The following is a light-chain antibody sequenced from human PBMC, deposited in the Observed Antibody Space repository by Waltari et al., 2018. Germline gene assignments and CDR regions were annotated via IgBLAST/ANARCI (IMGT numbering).Light chain of an antibody. J-gene: IGLJ3*02. V-gene: IGLV3-19*01. CDR1: SLRSWY. CDR2: GKK. CDR3: HCRDTSGTHWV. Sequence: SSELTQDPAVSVALGQTVRITCQGDSLRSWYATWYQQKGGQGPVPVMCGKKHRPSGIPDRFSGSSSGNTASLTITGAQAEDEADYYCHCRDTSGTHWVFGGGTKLTVL.